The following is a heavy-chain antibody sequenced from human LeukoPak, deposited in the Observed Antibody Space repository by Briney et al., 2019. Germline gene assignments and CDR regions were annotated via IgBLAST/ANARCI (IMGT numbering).Heavy chain of an antibody. J-gene: IGHJ4*02. CDR1: GYSFTTYW. CDR3: ARGDYDSSGYYYYFDY. CDR2: IYLADSDT. V-gene: IGHV5-51*01. D-gene: IGHD3-22*01. Sequence: GESLQISCKGSGYSFTTYWIGWVRQMPGKGLEWMGIIYLADSDTTYRPSFQGQVTISADKSISTAYLQWSSLKASDTAMYYCARGDYDSSGYYYYFDYWGQGTLVPVSS.